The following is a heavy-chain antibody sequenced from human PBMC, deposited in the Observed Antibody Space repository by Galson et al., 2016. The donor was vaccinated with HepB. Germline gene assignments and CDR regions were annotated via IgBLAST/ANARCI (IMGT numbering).Heavy chain of an antibody. CDR2: IYWDNDK. V-gene: IGHV2-5*02. Sequence: PALVKPPQTLTLTCTFSGFSLPTSGVGVGWIRQPPGKALEWLALIYWDNDKRYSPSLRSRLTITKDTSKNQVVLTMTNMDPVDTATFYCAHRPVDRGGSPFDYWGQGTLVTVSS. CDR3: AHRPVDRGGSPFDY. CDR1: GFSLPTSGVG. D-gene: IGHD2-15*01. J-gene: IGHJ4*02.